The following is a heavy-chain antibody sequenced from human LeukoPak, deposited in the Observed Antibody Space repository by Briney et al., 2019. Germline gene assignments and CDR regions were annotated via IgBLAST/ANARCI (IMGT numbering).Heavy chain of an antibody. V-gene: IGHV4-59*08. J-gene: IGHJ4*02. Sequence: PSETLSLTCTVSGGSISSYYWSWIRQPPGKGLEWIGYIYYSGSTNYNPSLKSRVTISVDTSKNQFSLKLSSVTAADTAVYYCASMSKYYFDYWGQGTLVTVSS. D-gene: IGHD3-16*01. CDR2: IYYSGST. CDR1: GGSISSYY. CDR3: ASMSKYYFDY.